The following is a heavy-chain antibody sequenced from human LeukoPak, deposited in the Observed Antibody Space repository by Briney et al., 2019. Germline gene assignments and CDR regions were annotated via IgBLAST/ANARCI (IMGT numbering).Heavy chain of an antibody. CDR1: GGTFSSYA. J-gene: IGHJ5*02. D-gene: IGHD2-2*01. CDR3: ARSYCSSTSCYQGHYNWFDP. Sequence: SVKVSCKASGGTFSSYAIIWVRQAPGQRLEWMGRIIPILGIANYAQKFQGRVTITADKSTSTAYMELSSLRSEDTAVYYCARSYCSSTSCYQGHYNWFDPWGQGTLVTVSS. CDR2: IIPILGIA. V-gene: IGHV1-69*04.